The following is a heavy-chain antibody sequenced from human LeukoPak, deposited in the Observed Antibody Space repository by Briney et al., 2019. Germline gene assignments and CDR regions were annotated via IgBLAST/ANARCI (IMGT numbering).Heavy chain of an antibody. CDR2: ISSSGGMM. CDR3: ARELVLAAKTYWFDS. V-gene: IGHV3-11*01. Sequence: GGSLRLSCAASGFRFSDYDMTWIRQAPGKGLEWISHISSSGGMMYYADSVRGRFTVSRGNAKNSVLLQMNGLRVEDTALYYCARELVLAAKTYWFDSWGQGTLVAVSS. J-gene: IGHJ5*01. D-gene: IGHD2-15*01. CDR1: GFRFSDYD.